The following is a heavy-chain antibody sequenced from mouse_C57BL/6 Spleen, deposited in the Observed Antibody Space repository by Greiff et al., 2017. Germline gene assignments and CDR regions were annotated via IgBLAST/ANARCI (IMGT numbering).Heavy chain of an antibody. CDR2: IDPNSGGT. V-gene: IGHV1-72*01. Sequence: QVQLKQPGAELVKPGASVKLSCKASGYTFTSYWMHWVKQRPGRGLEWIGRIDPNSGGTKYNEKFKSKATLTVDKPSSTAYMQRSSLTSEDSAVYYCAREMGYYYGSSHWYFDVWGTGTTVTVSS. CDR1: GYTFTSYW. CDR3: AREMGYYYGSSHWYFDV. J-gene: IGHJ1*03. D-gene: IGHD1-1*01.